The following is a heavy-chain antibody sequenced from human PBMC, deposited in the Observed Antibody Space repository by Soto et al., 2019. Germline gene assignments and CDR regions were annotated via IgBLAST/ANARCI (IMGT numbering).Heavy chain of an antibody. CDR2: INGDGGTT. D-gene: IGHD2-15*01. J-gene: IGHJ6*02. V-gene: IGHV3-74*01. Sequence: EVQLVESGGGLVQPGGSLRLYCAASGFTFNSYWMHWVRQAPGKGLLWVSRINGDGGTTNYADSVKGRFTISRDNAMNTVYLQMNNLRVEDTAVYYCARGIRNYYGVAVWGQGTTVTVSS. CDR1: GFTFNSYW. CDR3: ARGIRNYYGVAV.